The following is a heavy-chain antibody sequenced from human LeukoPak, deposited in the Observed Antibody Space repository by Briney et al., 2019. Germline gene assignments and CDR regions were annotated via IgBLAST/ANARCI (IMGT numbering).Heavy chain of an antibody. CDR1: GFTFSTYW. J-gene: IGHJ3*01. CDR2: INKDGSQK. V-gene: IGHV3-7*01. CDR3: AIVLSLGTTPPPAP. Sequence: PGGSLRLSCAASGFTFSTYWMTWVRQAPGKGLEWVGTINKDGSQKYYLGSVKGRFTISRDNAKNSLFLQMNSLRVEDTAVYYCAIVLSLGTTPPPAPWGQGTMVAVSS. D-gene: IGHD3-16*02.